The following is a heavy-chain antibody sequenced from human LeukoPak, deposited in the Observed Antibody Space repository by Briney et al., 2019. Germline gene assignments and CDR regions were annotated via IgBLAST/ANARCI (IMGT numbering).Heavy chain of an antibody. CDR1: GGSISSSSYY. V-gene: IGHV4-39*02. CDR3: ARDVIRSYYDFWSGYPNGGDAFDI. Sequence: SETLSLTCTVSGGSISSSSYYWGWIRQSPGKGLEWIGSIYYSGSTYYNPSLKSRVTISVDTSKNQFSLKLSSVTAADTAVYYCARDVIRSYYDFWSGYPNGGDAFDIWGQGTMVTVSS. J-gene: IGHJ3*02. CDR2: IYYSGST. D-gene: IGHD3-3*01.